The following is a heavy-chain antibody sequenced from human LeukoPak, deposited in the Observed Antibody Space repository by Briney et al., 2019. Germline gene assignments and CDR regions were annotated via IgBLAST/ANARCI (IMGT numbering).Heavy chain of an antibody. Sequence: SGTLSLTCADSGGSISSTNWWSWVRQPPGKGLEWIGEFYHSGSTNYNPSLKSRVTISVDKSKNQFSLKLSSVTAADTAVYYCARVVVVVATPVKYFDYWGQGTLVTVSS. J-gene: IGHJ4*02. V-gene: IGHV4-4*02. D-gene: IGHD2-15*01. CDR1: GGSISSTNW. CDR3: ARVVVVVATPVKYFDY. CDR2: FYHSGST.